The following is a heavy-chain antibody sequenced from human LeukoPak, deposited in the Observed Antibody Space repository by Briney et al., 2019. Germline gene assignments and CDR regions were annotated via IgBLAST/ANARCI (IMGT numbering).Heavy chain of an antibody. V-gene: IGHV1-3*03. J-gene: IGHJ4*02. D-gene: IGHD2-21*02. Sequence: ASVKVSCKASGYTFTSYTIHWVRQAPGQSLEWMGWISVGRGDSKCSQEFQGRVTITRDTSTNTAYMELISLRSEDMAVYYCARGRWTAHTVGYYFDSWGQGTLVTVSS. CDR1: GYTFTSYT. CDR3: ARGRWTAHTVGYYFDS. CDR2: ISVGRGDS.